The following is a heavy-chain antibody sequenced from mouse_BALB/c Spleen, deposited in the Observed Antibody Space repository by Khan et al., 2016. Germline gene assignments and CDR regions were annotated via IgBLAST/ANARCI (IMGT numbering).Heavy chain of an antibody. D-gene: IGHD1-1*01. V-gene: IGHV3-8*02. CDR2: ISYSGST. J-gene: IGHJ3*01. Sequence: EVQLQESGPSLVKPSQTLSLTCSVTGDSITSGYWNWIRKFPGNKLEYMGYISYSGSTYYNPSLKSRISITRDTSKNQYYLQLNSVTTEDTATYYCVRRGDYYGSSFAYWGQGTLVTVSA. CDR1: GDSITSGY. CDR3: VRRGDYYGSSFAY.